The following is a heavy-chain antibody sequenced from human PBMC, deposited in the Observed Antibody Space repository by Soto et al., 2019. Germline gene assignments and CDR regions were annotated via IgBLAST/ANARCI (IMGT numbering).Heavy chain of an antibody. CDR3: ARAATQILDYGDTCLDY. V-gene: IGHV3-33*01. Sequence: GGSLRLSCAASGFTFSSYGMHWVRQAPGKGLEWVAVIWYDGSNKYYADSVKGRFTISRDNSKNTLYLQMNSLRAEDTAVYYCARAATQILDYGDTCLDYWGQGTLVTVSS. J-gene: IGHJ4*02. D-gene: IGHD4-17*01. CDR1: GFTFSSYG. CDR2: IWYDGSNK.